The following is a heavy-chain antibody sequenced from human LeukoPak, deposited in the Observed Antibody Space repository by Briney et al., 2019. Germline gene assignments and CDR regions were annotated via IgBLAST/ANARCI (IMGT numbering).Heavy chain of an antibody. Sequence: ASVKVSCKASGYTFTSYGISWVRQAPGQGLEWMGWISAYNGNRNYAQKLQGRVTMTTHTSTSTAYMELRSLRSDDTAVYYCASLAPIAAAGTFAFDIWGQGTMVTVSS. J-gene: IGHJ3*02. CDR2: ISAYNGNR. V-gene: IGHV1-18*01. CDR1: GYTFTSYG. CDR3: ASLAPIAAAGTFAFDI. D-gene: IGHD6-13*01.